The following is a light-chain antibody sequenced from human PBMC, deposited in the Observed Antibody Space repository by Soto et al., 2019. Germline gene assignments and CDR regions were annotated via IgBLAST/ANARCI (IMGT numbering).Light chain of an antibody. Sequence: QSALTQPASVSGSSGQSITISCTGTSSDVGGYNYVSWYQHHPGKAPKLMIYEVTNRPSGVSNRFSGSKSGNTASLTISGLQAEDEADYYCSSYTSSSSPFVFGTGTKVTVL. J-gene: IGLJ1*01. V-gene: IGLV2-14*01. CDR1: SSDVGGYNY. CDR2: EVT. CDR3: SSYTSSSSPFV.